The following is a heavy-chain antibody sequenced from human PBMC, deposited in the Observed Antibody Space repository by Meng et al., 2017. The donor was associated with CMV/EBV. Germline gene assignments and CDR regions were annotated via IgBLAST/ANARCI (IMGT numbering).Heavy chain of an antibody. CDR1: GFTFSNAW. CDR2: IKSKTDGGTL. V-gene: IGHV3-15*01. Sequence: GESLKISCAASGFTFSNAWMSWVRQAPGKGLEWVVRIKSKTDGGTLDYAAPVKGSFTIPRDDSKNTLYLQMNSLKTEDTAVYYCTTDVLVPKYYGSYYYYGMDVWGQGTTVTVSS. CDR3: TTDVLVPKYYGSYYYYGMDV. D-gene: IGHD3-10*01. J-gene: IGHJ6*02.